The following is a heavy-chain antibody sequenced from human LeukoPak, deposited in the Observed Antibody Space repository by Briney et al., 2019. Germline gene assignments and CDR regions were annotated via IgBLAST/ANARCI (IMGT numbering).Heavy chain of an antibody. Sequence: PGASGKVSCKASGYTFTGYYMHWVRQAPGQGLEWMGRINPNSGGTNYAQRFQGRVTMTRDTSISTAYMELSRLRSDDTAVYYCARLTPRIAATGTLYYYYLDVWGKGTTVTVSS. CDR3: ARLTPRIAATGTLYYYYLDV. V-gene: IGHV1-2*06. D-gene: IGHD6-13*01. J-gene: IGHJ6*03. CDR2: INPNSGGT. CDR1: GYTFTGYY.